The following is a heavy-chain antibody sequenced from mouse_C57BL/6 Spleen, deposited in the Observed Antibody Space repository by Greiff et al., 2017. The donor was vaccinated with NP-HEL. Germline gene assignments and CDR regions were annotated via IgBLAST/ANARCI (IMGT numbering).Heavy chain of an antibody. Sequence: QVQLQQSGPELVKPGASVKISCKASGYSFTSYYIHWVKQRPGQGLEWIGWIYPGSGNTKYNEKFKGKATLTADTSSSTAYMQLSSLTSEDSAVYYRARGGGFPWFAYWGQGTLVTVSA. CDR2: IYPGSGNT. J-gene: IGHJ3*01. CDR1: GYSFTSYY. V-gene: IGHV1-66*01. CDR3: ARGGGFPWFAY.